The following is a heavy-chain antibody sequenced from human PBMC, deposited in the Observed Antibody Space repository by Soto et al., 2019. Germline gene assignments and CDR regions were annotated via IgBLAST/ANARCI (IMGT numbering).Heavy chain of an antibody. CDR3: ARDRKYGQWLSSEDWFDP. D-gene: IGHD6-19*01. CDR1: GGTFSSYT. Sequence: ASVKVSCKASGGTFSSYTISWVRQAPGQGLEWMGRIIPILGIANYAQKFQGRVTITADKSTSTAYMELSSLGSEDTAVYYCARDRKYGQWLSSEDWFDPWGQGTLVTVSS. V-gene: IGHV1-69*04. CDR2: IIPILGIA. J-gene: IGHJ5*02.